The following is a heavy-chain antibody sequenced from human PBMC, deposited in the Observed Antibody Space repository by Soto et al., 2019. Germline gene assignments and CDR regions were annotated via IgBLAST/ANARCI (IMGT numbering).Heavy chain of an antibody. CDR3: AKDLMGGHRYYDY. CDR2: ISGSGAGT. J-gene: IGHJ4*02. Sequence: GSLRLSCAVSGFTFASNAMSWVRQAPGKGLEWVSGISGSGAGTYYADSVKGRFTISRDNSKNTLYLQMNSLTADDTALYYCAKDLMGGHRYYDYWGQGTLVTVSS. CDR1: GFTFASNA. D-gene: IGHD2-8*01. V-gene: IGHV3-23*01.